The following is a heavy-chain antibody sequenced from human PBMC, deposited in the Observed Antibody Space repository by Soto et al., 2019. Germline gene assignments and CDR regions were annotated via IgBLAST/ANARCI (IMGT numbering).Heavy chain of an antibody. CDR3: ARDPDSGVPDCYDSSGQDSDY. CDR1: GFTNNGYY. CDR2: INPNSGGT. J-gene: IGHJ4*02. V-gene: IGHV1-2*02. D-gene: IGHD3-22*01. Sequence: ASVKASSKAPGFTNNGYYLYWARQATGKGPEWMGWINPNSGGTNYAQKFQGRVTMTRDTSISTAYMELSRLRSDDTAVYYCARDPDSGVPDCYDSSGQDSDYWGQGTLVTVSS.